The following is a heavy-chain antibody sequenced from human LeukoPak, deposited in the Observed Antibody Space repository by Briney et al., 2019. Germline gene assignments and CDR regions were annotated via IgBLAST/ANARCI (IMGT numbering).Heavy chain of an antibody. J-gene: IGHJ6*03. D-gene: IGHD2-15*01. V-gene: IGHV3-66*02. CDR2: IYSGGST. Sequence: GGSLTLSCAASGFTVSSNYMNWVRQAPGKGLEWVSVIYSGGSTYYADSVKGRFTISRDNSKNTLYLQMNSLRAEDTAVYYCARTLDANYYYYIDVWGKGTTVTVSS. CDR3: ARTLDANYYYYIDV. CDR1: GFTVSSNY.